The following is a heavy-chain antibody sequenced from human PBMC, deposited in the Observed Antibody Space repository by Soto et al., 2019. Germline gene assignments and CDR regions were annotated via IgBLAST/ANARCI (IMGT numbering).Heavy chain of an antibody. CDR3: AKGSRKEGLAGMDV. Sequence: GGSLRLSCAASGFTFSSYAMSWVRQAPGKGLEWVSAISGSGGSTYYADSVKGRFTISRDNSKNTLYLQVNSLRAEDTAVYYCAKGSRKEGLAGMDVWGQETTVTVSS. V-gene: IGHV3-23*01. CDR2: ISGSGGST. CDR1: GFTFSSYA. J-gene: IGHJ6*02.